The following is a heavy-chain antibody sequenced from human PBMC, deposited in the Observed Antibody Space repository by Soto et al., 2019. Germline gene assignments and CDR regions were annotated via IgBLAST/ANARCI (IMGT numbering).Heavy chain of an antibody. V-gene: IGHV3-30*18. CDR2: ISYDRGDK. CDR3: AQDWRYNYDTE. J-gene: IGHJ1*01. D-gene: IGHD5-18*01. Sequence: LRLSCAASRFSFSTYGKPWFRQPPVKGLVWVAVISYDRGDKYYADSVKGRFTISRDNYKNTLYPQMDSLSTDDTAVYFWAQDWRYNYDTE. CDR1: RFSFSTYG.